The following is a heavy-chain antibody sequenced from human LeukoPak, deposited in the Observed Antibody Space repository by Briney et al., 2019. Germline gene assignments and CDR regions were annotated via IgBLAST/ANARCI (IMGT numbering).Heavy chain of an antibody. Sequence: SETLSLTCGVYGGSLGDYEWSWIRQSPGGALEWLGQVNPSAFATYGSPIKRPVTISRDTSKNQISLGVASVTAADAGVYYCARGPIDSDHDFDYWGQGALVTVSS. CDR3: ARGPIDSDHDFDY. J-gene: IGHJ4*02. V-gene: IGHV4-34*01. CDR1: GGSLGDYE. CDR2: VNPSAFA. D-gene: IGHD1-14*01.